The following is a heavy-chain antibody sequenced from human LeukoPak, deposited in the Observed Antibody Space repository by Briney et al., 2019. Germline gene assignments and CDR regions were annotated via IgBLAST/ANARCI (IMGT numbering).Heavy chain of an antibody. V-gene: IGHV1-3*01. Sequence: ASVKVSCKASGYTFTSYAMHWVRQAPGQRLEWMGWINAGSGNTKYSQKFQGRVTITRDTSASTAYMELSSLRSEDTAVYYCARAGLRAAGFDYWGQGTLVTVSS. D-gene: IGHD6-13*01. CDR1: GYTFTSYA. CDR3: ARAGLRAAGFDY. CDR2: INAGSGNT. J-gene: IGHJ4*02.